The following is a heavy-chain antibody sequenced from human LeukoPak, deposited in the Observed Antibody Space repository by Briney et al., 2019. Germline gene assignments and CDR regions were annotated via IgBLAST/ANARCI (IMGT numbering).Heavy chain of an antibody. D-gene: IGHD6-13*01. Sequence: SDTLSLTCTVSGGSISGYYWNWIRQPPGKGLEWIGYIYYSGGTNYNPSPKSRITISVDTSKNQFSLKLSSVPAADPALYYCDRRAAAVGTSYMDVWGKGTKVTVSS. J-gene: IGHJ6*03. CDR2: IYYSGGT. CDR3: DRRAAAVGTSYMDV. V-gene: IGHV4-59*07. CDR1: GGSISGYY.